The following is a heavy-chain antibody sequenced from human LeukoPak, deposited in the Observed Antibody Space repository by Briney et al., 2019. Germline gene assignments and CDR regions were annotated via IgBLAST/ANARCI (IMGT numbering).Heavy chain of an antibody. J-gene: IGHJ5*02. D-gene: IGHD2-2*01. Sequence: EASVKVSCKASGYTFTSYDINWVRQATGQGLEWMGWMNPNSGNTGYAQKFQGRVTMTRNTSISTAYMELSSLRSEDTAVYYCARGFYYCSSTSCYLNWFDPWGQGTLVTVSS. V-gene: IGHV1-8*01. CDR1: GYTFTSYD. CDR3: ARGFYYCSSTSCYLNWFDP. CDR2: MNPNSGNT.